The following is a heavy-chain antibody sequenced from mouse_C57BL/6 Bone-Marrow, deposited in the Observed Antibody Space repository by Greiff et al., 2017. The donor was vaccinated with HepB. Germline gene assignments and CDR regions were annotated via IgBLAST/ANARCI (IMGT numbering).Heavy chain of an antibody. Sequence: EVKLMESGAELVRPGASVKLSCTASGFNFKDDYMHWVKQRPEQGLEWIGWIDPDNGDTEYAPKFQGKATITADTSSNTAYLQLNSLPSEDTAVYYCAVFAYWGQGTLVTVSA. CDR3: AVFAY. CDR2: IDPDNGDT. V-gene: IGHV14-4*01. J-gene: IGHJ3*01. CDR1: GFNFKDDY.